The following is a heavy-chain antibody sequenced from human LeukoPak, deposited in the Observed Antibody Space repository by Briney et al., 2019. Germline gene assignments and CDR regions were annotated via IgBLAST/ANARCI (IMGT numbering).Heavy chain of an antibody. D-gene: IGHD2-2*02. CDR1: GFTFSSHA. CDR2: ISGSGVTT. V-gene: IGHV3-23*01. CDR3: ARDRECYCSSTSCFT. J-gene: IGHJ4*01. Sequence: GGSLRLSCAASGFTFSSHAMSWVRQAPGQGLEWVSAISGSGVTTYYADSVKGRFTISRDNSKNTLYLQMNSLRAEDTAVYYCARDRECYCSSTSCFTWGQGTLVTVSS.